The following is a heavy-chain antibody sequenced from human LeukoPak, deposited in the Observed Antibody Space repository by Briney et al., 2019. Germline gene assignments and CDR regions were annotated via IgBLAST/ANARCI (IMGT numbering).Heavy chain of an antibody. CDR1: GYTFTGYY. V-gene: IGHV1-2*02. CDR2: INPNSGGT. CDR3: ARSLYCSSTSCYPLYYYYYMDV. Sequence: ASVKVSCKASGYTFTGYYMHWVRQAPGQGLEWMGWINPNSGGTNYAQKFQGRVTMTRDTSISTAYMELSRLRSDDTAVFYCARSLYCSSTSCYPLYYYYYMDVWGKGTTVTVSS. J-gene: IGHJ6*03. D-gene: IGHD2-2*01.